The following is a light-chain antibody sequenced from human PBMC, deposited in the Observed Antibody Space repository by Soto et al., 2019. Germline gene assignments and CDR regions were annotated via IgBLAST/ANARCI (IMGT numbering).Light chain of an antibody. Sequence: DIQMTQSPSTLSASVGDRVTITCRASQRLSNWLAWYLHVPGKAPKLLIYDTSTLASGVPLRFSGTRSETDFTLTISSLQPEDFATYYCQQYDDYWSFGQGTKVEV. CDR2: DTS. V-gene: IGKV1-5*01. CDR3: QQYDDYWS. CDR1: QRLSNW. J-gene: IGKJ1*01.